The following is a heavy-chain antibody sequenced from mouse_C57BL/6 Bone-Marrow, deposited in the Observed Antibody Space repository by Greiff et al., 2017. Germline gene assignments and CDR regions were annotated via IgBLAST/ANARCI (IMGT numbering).Heavy chain of an antibody. D-gene: IGHD1-1*01. V-gene: IGHV1-15*01. CDR3: TRHYEGMDY. J-gene: IGHJ4*01. CDR2: IDPETGGT. Sequence: QVQLQQSGAELVRPGASVTLSCKASGYTFTDYEMHWVKQTPVHGLEWIGAIDPETGGTAYNQKFKGKAILTADKSSSTAYMELRSLTSEDSAVEYGTRHYEGMDYWGQGTSVTVSS. CDR1: GYTFTDYE.